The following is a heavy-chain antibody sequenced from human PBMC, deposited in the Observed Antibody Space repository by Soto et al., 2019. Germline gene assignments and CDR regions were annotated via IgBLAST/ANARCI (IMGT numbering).Heavy chain of an antibody. CDR2: SYYSGST. D-gene: IGHD6-13*01. CDR1: GGSISSGGYY. J-gene: IGHJ5*02. CDR3: ARSPTQQQLGRIWEEWFDP. Sequence: QVQLQESGPGLVKPSQTLSLTCTVSGGSISSGGYYWSWIRQHPGKGLEWIGYSYYSGSTYYNPSLKSRVNISVDTSKNQFSLKLSSVTAADTAVYYCARSPTQQQLGRIWEEWFDPWGQGTLVTVSS. V-gene: IGHV4-31*03.